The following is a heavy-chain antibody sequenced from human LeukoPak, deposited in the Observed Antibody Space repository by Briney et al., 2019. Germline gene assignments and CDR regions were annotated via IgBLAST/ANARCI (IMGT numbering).Heavy chain of an antibody. V-gene: IGHV4-4*07. CDR3: ARYYYDDSVYQSCFDP. Sequence: SETLSLTCTVSGGSISSYYWSWIRQPAGKGLEWIGRIYGSGSSDYNPSLKSRVTISVDKSKNQFSLKLSSVTAADTAVYSCARYYYDDSVYQSCFDPWGQGTLVTVSS. J-gene: IGHJ5*02. CDR1: GGSISSYY. D-gene: IGHD3-22*01. CDR2: IYGSGSS.